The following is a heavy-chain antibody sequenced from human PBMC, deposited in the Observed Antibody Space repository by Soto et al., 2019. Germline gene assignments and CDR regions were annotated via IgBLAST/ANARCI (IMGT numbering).Heavy chain of an antibody. V-gene: IGHV3-7*05. CDR1: GFAFSSYW. CDR2: IEEDGNER. D-gene: IGHD2-21*02. CDR3: ARAPQVTTFHYGMDV. J-gene: IGHJ6*02. Sequence: VQLVESGGGLVQPGGSLRLTCTASGFAFSSYWMNWVRQAPGKGLEWVASIEEDGNERYYVDSVKGRFTISRDNAMNSVYLQMNSLRSEDTPIYYCARAPQVTTFHYGMDVSDQGTTVTVSS.